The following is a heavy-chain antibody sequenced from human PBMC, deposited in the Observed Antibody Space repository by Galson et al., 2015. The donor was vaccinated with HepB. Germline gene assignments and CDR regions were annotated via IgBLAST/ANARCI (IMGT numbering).Heavy chain of an antibody. V-gene: IGHV3-30-3*01. J-gene: IGHJ6*02. D-gene: IGHD5-12*01. Sequence: ALRLSCAASGFTFSSYAMHWVRQAPGKGLEWVAVISYDGSNKYYADSVKGRFTISRDNSKNTLYLQMNSLRAEDTAVYYCARGGYDFYYYGMDVWGQGTTVTVSS. CDR3: ARGGYDFYYYGMDV. CDR1: GFTFSSYA. CDR2: ISYDGSNK.